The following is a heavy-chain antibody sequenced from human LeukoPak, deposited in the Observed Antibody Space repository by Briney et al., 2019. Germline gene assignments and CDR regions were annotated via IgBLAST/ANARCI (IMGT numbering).Heavy chain of an antibody. D-gene: IGHD6-13*01. J-gene: IGHJ4*02. CDR3: AARSAYVLAAASDY. CDR1: GYTFTSYG. Sequence: ASVKVSCKASGYTFTSYGISWVRQAPGQGLEWMGWISAYNGNTNYAQKLQGRVTMTTDTSTSTAYMELRSLRSEDTAVYYCAARSAYVLAAASDYWGQGTLVTVSS. V-gene: IGHV1-18*01. CDR2: ISAYNGNT.